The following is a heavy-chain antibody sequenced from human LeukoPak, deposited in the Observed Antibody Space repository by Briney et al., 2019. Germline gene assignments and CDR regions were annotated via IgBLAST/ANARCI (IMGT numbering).Heavy chain of an antibody. J-gene: IGHJ4*02. CDR1: GFTFSSYA. D-gene: IGHD4-17*01. Sequence: PGGSLRLSCAASGFTFSSYAMHWVRQAPGKGLEYVSAISSNGGSTYYANSVKGRFTISRDNSKNTLYLQMGSLRAEDMAVYYCARSSSTVTTPFDYWGQGTLVTVSS. V-gene: IGHV3-64*01. CDR3: ARSSSTVTTPFDY. CDR2: ISSNGGST.